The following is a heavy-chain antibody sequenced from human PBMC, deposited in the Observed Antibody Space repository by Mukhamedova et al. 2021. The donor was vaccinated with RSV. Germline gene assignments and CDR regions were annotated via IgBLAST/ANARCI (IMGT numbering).Heavy chain of an antibody. CDR1: LSTSGVG. CDR2: IYWDDDK. D-gene: IGHD1-1*01. CDR3: AHQGGGPNWNSRFFDY. Sequence: LSTSGVGVGWIRQTPGKALEWLAVIYWDDDKRYSPSLKHRLVITKDTSNNQVVLTMTDMDPVDTATYYCAHQGGGPNWNSRFFDY. J-gene: IGHJ4*01. V-gene: IGHV2-5*02.